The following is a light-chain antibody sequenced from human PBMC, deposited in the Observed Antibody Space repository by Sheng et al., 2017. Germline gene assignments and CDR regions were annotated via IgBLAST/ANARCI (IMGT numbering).Light chain of an antibody. J-gene: IGLJ2*01. CDR1: SSDVGRYNY. CDR2: DVS. Sequence: QSALTQPASVSGSPGQSITISCTGSSSDVGRYNYVSWYQQNPGKAPKLMIYDVSNRPSGVSSRFSGSKSGNTASLTISGLQAEDEADYYCNSYTTSTTVVFGGGTKLTVV. V-gene: IGLV2-14*01. CDR3: NSYTTSTTVV.